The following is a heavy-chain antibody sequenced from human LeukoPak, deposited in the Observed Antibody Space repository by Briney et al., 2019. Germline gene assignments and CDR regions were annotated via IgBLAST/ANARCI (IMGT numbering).Heavy chain of an antibody. J-gene: IGHJ4*02. D-gene: IGHD6-6*01. CDR1: GFTFTHSW. CDR2: IKQDGSEK. V-gene: IGHV3-7*01. CDR3: VRALGSSSADS. Sequence: GGSLRLSCAASGFTFTHSWMSWVRQAPGKGLEWVANIKQDGSEKYYVHSVEGRFTISRDNAKNSLSLQMNSLRGEDTAVYYCVRALGSSSADSWGQGTLVTVSS.